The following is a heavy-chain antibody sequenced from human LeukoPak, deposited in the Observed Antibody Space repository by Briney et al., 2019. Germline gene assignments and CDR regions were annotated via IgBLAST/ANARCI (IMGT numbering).Heavy chain of an antibody. CDR2: INPNAGST. Sequence: ASVKVSCKASGYTFTSYYMHWVRQAPGQGLEWMGIINPNAGSTTYAEKFRARVKMTSDTSTGTVYMELSRLRSEDTAVYFCARDQQYSPGYVYWGQGTLVTVSS. J-gene: IGHJ4*02. CDR1: GYTFTSYY. V-gene: IGHV1-46*01. D-gene: IGHD2-8*02. CDR3: ARDQQYSPGYVY.